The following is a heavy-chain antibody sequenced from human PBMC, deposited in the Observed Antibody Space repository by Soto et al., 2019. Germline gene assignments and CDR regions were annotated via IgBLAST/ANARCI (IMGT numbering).Heavy chain of an antibody. J-gene: IGHJ5*02. D-gene: IGHD4-17*01. Sequence: QVQLVQSGAEVKKPGASVKVSCKASGYTFTSYYMHWVRQAPGQGLEWMGIINPSGGSTSYAQKFQGRVTMTRDTSTSTVYMELSSLRSEDTAVYYCARDRSTVTTSNWFDPWGQGTLVTVSS. V-gene: IGHV1-46*01. CDR2: INPSGGST. CDR1: GYTFTSYY. CDR3: ARDRSTVTTSNWFDP.